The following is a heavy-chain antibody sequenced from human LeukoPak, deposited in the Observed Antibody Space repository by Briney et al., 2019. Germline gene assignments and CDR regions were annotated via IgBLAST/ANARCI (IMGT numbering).Heavy chain of an antibody. J-gene: IGHJ4*02. Sequence: PGGSLRLSCSASGFTFSSYAMHWVRQAPGKGLEYVSSISSNGGSTYYADSVKGRFTIFRDNSKNTLFLQMSSLRTEDTAVYYCASPYSGYDYNFDHWGQGTLVTVSS. V-gene: IGHV3-64D*06. CDR2: ISSNGGST. CDR1: GFTFSSYA. CDR3: ASPYSGYDYNFDH. D-gene: IGHD5-12*01.